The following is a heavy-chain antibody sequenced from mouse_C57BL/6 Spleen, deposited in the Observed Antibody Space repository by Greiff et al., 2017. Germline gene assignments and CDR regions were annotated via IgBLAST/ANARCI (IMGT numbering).Heavy chain of an antibody. D-gene: IGHD1-2*01. CDR1: GYAFSSYW. CDR2: IYPGDGDT. Sequence: QVQLQQSGAELVKPGASVKISCKASGYAFSSYWMNWVKQRPGKGLEWIGQIYPGDGDTNYNGKFKGKATLTADKSSSTAYMQLSSLTSEDSAVYFCARETSYYGLDYWGQGTTLTVSS. CDR3: ARETSYYGLDY. V-gene: IGHV1-80*01. J-gene: IGHJ2*01.